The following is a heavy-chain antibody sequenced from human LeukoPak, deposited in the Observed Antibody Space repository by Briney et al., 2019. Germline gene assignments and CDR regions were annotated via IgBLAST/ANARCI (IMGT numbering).Heavy chain of an antibody. CDR2: INPNSGGT. CDR3: ARGGGNVMVRGVIKHDAFDI. Sequence: ASVKVSCKASGYTFTGYYMHWVRQAPGQGLEWMGWINPNSGGTNYAQKFKGRVTMTRDTSISTAYMELSRLRSDDTAVYYCARGGGNVMVRGVIKHDAFDIWGQGTMVTVSS. CDR1: GYTFTGYY. D-gene: IGHD3-10*01. V-gene: IGHV1-2*02. J-gene: IGHJ3*02.